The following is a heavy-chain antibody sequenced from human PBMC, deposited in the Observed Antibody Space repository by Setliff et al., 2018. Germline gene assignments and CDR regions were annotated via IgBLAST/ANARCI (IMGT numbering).Heavy chain of an antibody. CDR2: IYHNGNT. V-gene: IGHV4-59*02. Sequence: PSETLSLTCTVSGGSVSPYFWSWTRQPPGKGLQWIGYIYHNGNTNFNPSLKSRVNMSIDTSKNQFALNLKSVTAADTAVYYCARDRTAYSYGLDVWGQGTTVTVSS. D-gene: IGHD5-18*01. CDR1: GGSVSPYF. J-gene: IGHJ6*02. CDR3: ARDRTAYSYGLDV.